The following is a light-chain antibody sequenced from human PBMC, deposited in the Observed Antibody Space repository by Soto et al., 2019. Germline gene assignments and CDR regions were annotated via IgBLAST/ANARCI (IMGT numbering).Light chain of an antibody. CDR1: TSNIGHNF. CDR2: SNS. V-gene: IGLV1-44*01. Sequence: QSVLTQPPSASGTPGQRVTISCSGSTSNIGHNFVNWYQHLPGTAPKLLIYSNSQRPSGVPDRFSGSKSGTSASLAISGLQSEDEADYYCAAWDDSLNGVLFGGGTKLTVL. J-gene: IGLJ2*01. CDR3: AAWDDSLNGVL.